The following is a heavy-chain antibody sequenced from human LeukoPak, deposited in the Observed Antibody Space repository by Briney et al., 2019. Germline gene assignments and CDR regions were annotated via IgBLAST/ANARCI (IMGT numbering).Heavy chain of an antibody. D-gene: IGHD3-3*01. V-gene: IGHV3-7*01. J-gene: IGHJ4*02. CDR1: GFTLSSYW. CDR2: IKQDGSEK. CDR3: ARDSTIFGVVGSSDY. Sequence: PGGSLRLSCAAPGFTLSSYWMTWVRQAPGKGLEWVANIKQDGSEKYYVDSVKGRFTVSRDNAKNSLYLQMNSLRVEDTAVYYCARDSTIFGVVGSSDYWGQGTLVTVSS.